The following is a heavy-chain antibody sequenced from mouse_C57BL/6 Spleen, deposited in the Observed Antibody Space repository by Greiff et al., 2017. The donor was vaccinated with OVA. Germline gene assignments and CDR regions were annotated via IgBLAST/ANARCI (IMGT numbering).Heavy chain of an antibody. CDR3: ARSAYDPPDYAMDY. CDR1: GYTFTSYW. J-gene: IGHJ4*01. Sequence: QVQLQQPGAELVRPGTSVKLSCKASGYTFTSYWMHWVKQRPGQGLEWIGVIDPSDSYTNYNQKFKGKATLTVDTSSSTAYMQLSSLTSEDSAVYYGARSAYDPPDYAMDYWGQGTSVTVSS. CDR2: IDPSDSYT. V-gene: IGHV1-59*01. D-gene: IGHD2-3*01.